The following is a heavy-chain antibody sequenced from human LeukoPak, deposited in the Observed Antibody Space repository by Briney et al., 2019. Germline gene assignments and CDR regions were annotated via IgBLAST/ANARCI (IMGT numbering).Heavy chain of an antibody. CDR3: ARIYSSSWFLNWFDP. CDR2: INHSGST. CDR1: GGSFSDYA. V-gene: IGHV4-34*01. Sequence: SETLSLTCGVYGGSFSDYAWNWIRQPPGKGLEWVGEINHSGSTNQNPSLKSRVTISVDTSKNQFSLKLNSVTAADTAVYYCARIYSSSWFLNWFDPWGQGTLVTVSS. D-gene: IGHD6-13*01. J-gene: IGHJ5*02.